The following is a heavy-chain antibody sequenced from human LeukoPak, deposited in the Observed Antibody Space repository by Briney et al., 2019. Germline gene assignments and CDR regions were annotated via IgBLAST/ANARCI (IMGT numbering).Heavy chain of an antibody. CDR2: IYYTGSS. V-gene: IGHV4-59*08. J-gene: IGHJ4*02. D-gene: IGHD3-3*01. CDR1: VGSITSSD. Sequence: PSETLSLTCTVSVGSITSSDWGWIRQSPGKGLEWIGYIYYTGSSNYNPSLKSRVTMAADTSKNQFSLKLSSVTAAGTAVYYCATASGYFPRLYFDYWGRGTPVTVSS. CDR3: ATASGYFPRLYFDY.